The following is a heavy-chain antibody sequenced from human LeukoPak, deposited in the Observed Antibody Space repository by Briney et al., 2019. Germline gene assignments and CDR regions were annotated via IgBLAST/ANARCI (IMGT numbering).Heavy chain of an antibody. CDR3: ARQTGTTPSFDY. Sequence: SETLSLTCAVSGYSISSGYYWGWIRQPPGKGLEWIGSIYHSGSIYYNPSLKSRVTISVDTSKNQFSLKLSSVTAADTAVYYCARQTGTTPSFDYWGQGTLVTVSS. CDR1: GYSISSGYY. J-gene: IGHJ4*02. D-gene: IGHD1-1*01. V-gene: IGHV4-38-2*01. CDR2: IYHSGSI.